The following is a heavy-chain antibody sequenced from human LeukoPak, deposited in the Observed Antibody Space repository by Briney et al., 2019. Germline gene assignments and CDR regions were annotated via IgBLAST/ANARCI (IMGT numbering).Heavy chain of an antibody. V-gene: IGHV4-59*01. D-gene: IGHD4-11*01. CDR1: GGSISSYY. CDR3: ARGPATVPGNWFDP. Sequence: TTSETLSLTCTVSGGSISSYYWSWIRQPPGKGLEWIGYIYYSGSTNHNPSLKSRVTISVDTSKNQFSLKLSSVTAADTAVYYCARGPATVPGNWFDPWGQGTLVTVSS. CDR2: IYYSGST. J-gene: IGHJ5*02.